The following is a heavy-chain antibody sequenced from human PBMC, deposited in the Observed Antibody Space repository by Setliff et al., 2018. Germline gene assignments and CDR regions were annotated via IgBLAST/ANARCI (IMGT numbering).Heavy chain of an antibody. CDR1: GGSFSGYY. V-gene: IGHV4-34*01. D-gene: IGHD6-19*01. J-gene: IGHJ6*03. CDR2: INHSGST. CDR3: ARAIYSSGWYLRYYYYMDV. Sequence: SETLSLTCAVYGGSFSGYYWSWIRQPPGKGLEWIWEINHSGSTNYNPSLKSRVAISVDTSKNQFSLKLSSVTAADTAVYYCARAIYSSGWYLRYYYYMDVRGKGTTVTVSS.